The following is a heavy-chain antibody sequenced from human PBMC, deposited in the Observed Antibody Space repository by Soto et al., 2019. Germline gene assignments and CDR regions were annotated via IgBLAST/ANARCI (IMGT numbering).Heavy chain of an antibody. V-gene: IGHV1-69*01. CDR1: GGTFSTHA. CDR3: ARPKGTYSSGYYYFDF. D-gene: IGHD6-19*01. Sequence: QVQLEQSGAEVKQPGSSVKVSCKTSGGTFSTHAINWVRQAPGQGLEWMGAIIPLFGTADYSQKVQGRVTITADESTSTAYMELSSLRSDDTAVYFCARPKGTYSSGYYYFDFWGQGTLVTVSS. CDR2: IIPLFGTA. J-gene: IGHJ4*02.